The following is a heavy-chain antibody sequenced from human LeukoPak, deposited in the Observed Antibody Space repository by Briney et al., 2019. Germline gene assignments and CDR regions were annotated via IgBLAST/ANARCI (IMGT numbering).Heavy chain of an antibody. CDR3: ARQPLSSSIDY. J-gene: IGHJ4*02. CDR2: IYYSGST. V-gene: IGHV4-39*01. Sequence: SETLSLTCTVSGGSISSYYWGWIRQPPGKGLEWIGSIYYSGSTYYNPSLKSRVTISVDTSKNQFSLKLSSVTAADTAVYYCARQPLSSSIDYWGQGTLVTVSS. D-gene: IGHD6-19*01. CDR1: GGSISSYY.